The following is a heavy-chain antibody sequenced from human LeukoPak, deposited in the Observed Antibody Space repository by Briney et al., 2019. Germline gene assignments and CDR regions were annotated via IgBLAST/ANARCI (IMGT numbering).Heavy chain of an antibody. V-gene: IGHV6-1*01. CDR1: GDSVSSNSAA. CDR3: AREGDSSSVGWFDP. Sequence: PSQTLSLTCAISGDSVSSNSAAWNWIRQSPSRGLEWLGRIYYRSQWYSDDAISVKSRITIIPDTAKNQFSLHLNSVTPEDTAVYYCAREGDSSSVGWFDPWGQGTLVTVSS. CDR2: IYYRSQWYS. J-gene: IGHJ5*02. D-gene: IGHD6-13*01.